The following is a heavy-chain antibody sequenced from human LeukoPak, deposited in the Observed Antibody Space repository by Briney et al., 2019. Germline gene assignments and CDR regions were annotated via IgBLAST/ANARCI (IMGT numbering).Heavy chain of an antibody. J-gene: IGHJ3*02. Sequence: PSETLSLTCTVSAGSISSYYWSWIRQPPGKGLEWIGYIYYSGSTNYNPSLKSRVTVSVDTSKNQFSLKLSSVTAADTAVYYCARLLNAPLRGAFDIWGQGTMVTVSS. CDR3: ARLLNAPLRGAFDI. CDR2: IYYSGST. CDR1: AGSISSYY. V-gene: IGHV4-59*01. D-gene: IGHD2-15*01.